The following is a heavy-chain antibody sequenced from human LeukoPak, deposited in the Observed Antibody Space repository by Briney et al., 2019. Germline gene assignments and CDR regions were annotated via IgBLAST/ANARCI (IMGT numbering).Heavy chain of an antibody. CDR1: GFTFSSYG. CDR3: ARTEHYSDRSGYYYFGY. D-gene: IGHD3-22*01. V-gene: IGHV3-33*01. Sequence: GGSLRLSCAASGFTFSSYGMHWVRQAPGKGLEWVALIWYGGRNKNYADSVKGRFTISRDNPKNTLYLQMNSLRAEDTAVYYCARTEHYSDRSGYYYFGYWGQGTLVTVSS. J-gene: IGHJ4*02. CDR2: IWYGGRNK.